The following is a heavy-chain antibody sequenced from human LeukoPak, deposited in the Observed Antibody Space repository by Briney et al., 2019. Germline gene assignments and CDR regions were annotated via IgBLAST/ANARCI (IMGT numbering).Heavy chain of an antibody. V-gene: IGHV4-59*01. Sequence: PSETLSLTCTVSGGSISSYYWSWIRQPPRKGLEWIGYIYYSGSTNYNPSLKSRVTISVDTSKNQFSLKLSSVTAADTAVYYCARAAYCGGDCYSGIFDIWGQGTMVTVSS. CDR3: ARAAYCGGDCYSGIFDI. D-gene: IGHD2-21*02. CDR1: GGSISSYY. CDR2: IYYSGST. J-gene: IGHJ3*02.